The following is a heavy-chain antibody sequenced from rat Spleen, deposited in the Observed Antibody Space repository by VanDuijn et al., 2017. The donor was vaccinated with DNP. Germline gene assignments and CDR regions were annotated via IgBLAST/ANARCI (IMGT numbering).Heavy chain of an antibody. J-gene: IGHJ2*01. Sequence: EVQLVESGGGLVQPGRSLKLSCAASGFTFSDYNMAWVRQAPAKGLEWVASITNTGDSTYYSDSVKGRFTISRDNAKNTQYLQMDSLRSDDTATYYCARGADGFDYWGQGLMVTVSS. CDR1: GFTFSDYN. CDR3: ARGADGFDY. V-gene: IGHV5S13*01. D-gene: IGHD1-6*01. CDR2: ITNTGDST.